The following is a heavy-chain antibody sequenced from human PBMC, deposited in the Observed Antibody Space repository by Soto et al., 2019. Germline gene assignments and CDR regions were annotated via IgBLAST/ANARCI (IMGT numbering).Heavy chain of an antibody. CDR2: ISAYNGNT. CDR1: GYTFTSYG. CDR3: ARRLCSDYGGNCDDAFDI. V-gene: IGHV1-18*01. D-gene: IGHD4-17*01. Sequence: QVQLVQSGAEVKKPGASVKVSCKASGYTFTSYGISWVRQAPGQGLEWMGWISAYNGNTNYAQKLQGRVTMTTDTATSTAYMELRSLRADDTAVYYCARRLCSDYGGNCDDAFDIWGQGTMVTVSS. J-gene: IGHJ3*02.